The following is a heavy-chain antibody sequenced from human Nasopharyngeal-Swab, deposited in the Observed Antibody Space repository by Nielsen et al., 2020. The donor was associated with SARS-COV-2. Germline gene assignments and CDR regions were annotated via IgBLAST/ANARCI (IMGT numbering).Heavy chain of an antibody. V-gene: IGHV3-23*01. J-gene: IGHJ6*03. CDR2: ISGSGDST. D-gene: IGHD6-13*01. CDR3: AKTLGQQLGYYYYYYMDV. Sequence: IRQPPGKGLEWVSVISGSGDSTYYADSVKGRFTISRDNSKNTVYLQMNSLRAEDTAVYYCAKTLGQQLGYYYYYYMDVWGKGTTVTVSS.